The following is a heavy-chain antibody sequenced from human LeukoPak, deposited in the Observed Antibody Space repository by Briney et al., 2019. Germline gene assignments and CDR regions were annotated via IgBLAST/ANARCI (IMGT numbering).Heavy chain of an antibody. CDR2: SGPSGGTR. J-gene: IGHJ3*01. Sequence: GGPLRLSCEGSGFMFGKHGLIWVRQAPGKGLDWLSFSGPSGGTRLYADSVKGRFTISRDNAENSVFLQMNSLRVEDTAVYYCARVSPMTDGAFDLWGQGVMVTVSS. CDR3: ARVSPMTDGAFDL. V-gene: IGHV3-48*03. CDR1: GFMFGKHG. D-gene: IGHD2-21*02.